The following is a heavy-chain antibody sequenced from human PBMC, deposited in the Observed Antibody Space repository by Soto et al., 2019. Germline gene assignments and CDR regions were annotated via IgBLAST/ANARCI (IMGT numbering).Heavy chain of an antibody. CDR3: VKDQSPRAGGGSVGGY. CDR2: ISGTGGQT. CDR1: GFTFTTYS. Sequence: GGSLSLSCATSGFTFTTYSINWVRQAPGKGLEWVSSISGTGGQTYHADSVKGRFTISRDNSKETLSLQMDSLRAEDTATYFCVKDQSPRAGGGSVGGYWGPGTLVTVSS. D-gene: IGHD6-13*01. V-gene: IGHV3-23*01. J-gene: IGHJ4*02.